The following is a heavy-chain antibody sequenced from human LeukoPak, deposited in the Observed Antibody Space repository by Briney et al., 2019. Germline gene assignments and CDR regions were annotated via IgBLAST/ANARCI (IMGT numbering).Heavy chain of an antibody. D-gene: IGHD2-15*01. V-gene: IGHV4-34*01. CDR2: INHSGST. CDR3: ARVPIVVVAATDYFDY. J-gene: IGHJ4*02. Sequence: SETLSLTCAVYGGSFSGYYWSWIRQPPGKGLEWIGEINHSGSTNYNPSLKSRVTISVDKSNNQFSLKLSSVTAADTAVYYCARVPIVVVAATDYFDYWGQGTLVTVSS. CDR1: GGSFSGYY.